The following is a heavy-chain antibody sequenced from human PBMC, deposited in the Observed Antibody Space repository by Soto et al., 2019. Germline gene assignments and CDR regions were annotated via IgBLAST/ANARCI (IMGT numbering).Heavy chain of an antibody. J-gene: IGHJ4*02. Sequence: GGSLRLSCAASGFTVNNNYMSWVRQAPGKGLEWVSFIYSGGSTFFADSVRGRFTVSRDKSKNTLYLQMNGLRVEDTAVYYCARDIMTSVTTVPFFDWGQGTLVTVSS. D-gene: IGHD4-17*01. CDR3: ARDIMTSVTTVPFFD. CDR2: IYSGGST. V-gene: IGHV3-66*01. CDR1: GFTVNNNY.